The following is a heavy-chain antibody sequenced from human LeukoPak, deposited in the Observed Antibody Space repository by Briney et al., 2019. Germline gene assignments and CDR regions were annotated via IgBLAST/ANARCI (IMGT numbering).Heavy chain of an antibody. V-gene: IGHV1-24*01. CDR1: GYTLTELS. CDR2: FDPEDGET. CDR3: ARDNRGERTPGWGYGGFDI. J-gene: IGHJ3*02. D-gene: IGHD3-16*01. Sequence: ASVKVSCKVSGYTLTELSMHWVRQAPGKGLEWMGGFDPEDGETSYAQKFQGRVSMTRDTSTSTVYMELSSLRSEDTAVYYCARDNRGERTPGWGYGGFDIWGQGTMVSVSS.